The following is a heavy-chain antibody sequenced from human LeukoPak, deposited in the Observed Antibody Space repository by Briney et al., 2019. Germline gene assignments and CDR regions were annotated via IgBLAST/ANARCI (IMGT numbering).Heavy chain of an antibody. D-gene: IGHD3-10*01. V-gene: IGHV1-46*01. Sequence: GASVKVSCKASGYIFTSYFMHWVRQAPGQGLEWMGLINPSGGSTRYAQKFQGRVTMTRDMSTSTAYMELSSLRSEDTAVYYCARGLYGSGSYIDYWGQGTLVTVSS. CDR2: INPSGGST. CDR3: ARGLYGSGSYIDY. CDR1: GYIFTSYF. J-gene: IGHJ4*02.